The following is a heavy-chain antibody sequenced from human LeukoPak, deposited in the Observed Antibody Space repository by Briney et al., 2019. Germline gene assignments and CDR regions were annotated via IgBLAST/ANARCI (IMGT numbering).Heavy chain of an antibody. CDR2: ISGSGGSP. Sequence: AGGSLRLSCAASEFTFSSYAMSWVRQAPGKGLEWVSAISGSGGSPYYADSVKGRFTISRDNSKNTLYLQMNSLRADDTAVYYCAKSYGDYLGYFDSWGQGTLVTVSS. J-gene: IGHJ4*02. V-gene: IGHV3-23*01. D-gene: IGHD4-17*01. CDR3: AKSYGDYLGYFDS. CDR1: EFTFSSYA.